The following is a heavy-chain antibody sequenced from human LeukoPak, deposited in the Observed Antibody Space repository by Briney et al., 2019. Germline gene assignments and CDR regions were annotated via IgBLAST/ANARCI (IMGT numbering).Heavy chain of an antibody. V-gene: IGHV1-2*04. CDR1: GYSFTGYY. J-gene: IGHJ4*02. CDR3: ARAGYSSSPTDY. D-gene: IGHD6-13*01. CDR2: INPNSGGT. Sequence: ASMKVSCKASGYSFTGYYMHWVRQAPGQGLEWMGWINPNSGGTNYAQKFQGWVTMTRDTSISTAYMELSRLRSDDTAVYYCARAGYSSSPTDYWGQGTLVTVSS.